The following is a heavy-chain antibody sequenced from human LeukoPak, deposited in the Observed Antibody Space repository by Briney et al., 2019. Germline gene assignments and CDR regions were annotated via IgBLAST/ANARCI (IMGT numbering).Heavy chain of an antibody. CDR1: GFTFSSYS. CDR3: ARWRFQLLDY. J-gene: IGHJ4*02. D-gene: IGHD2-2*01. V-gene: IGHV3-21*04. Sequence: GGSLRLSCAASGFTFSSYSMNWVRQAPGKGLEWVSSISSSSSYIYYADSVKGRFTISRDNSKNTLYLQMNSLRAEDTAVYYCARWRFQLLDYWGQGTLVTVSS. CDR2: ISSSSSYI.